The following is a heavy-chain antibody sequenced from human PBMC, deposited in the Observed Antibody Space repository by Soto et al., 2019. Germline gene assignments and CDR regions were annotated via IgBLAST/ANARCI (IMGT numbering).Heavy chain of an antibody. V-gene: IGHV3-23*01. CDR1: GFTFSSYA. CDR2: ISGSGGST. CDR3: AKDSSGWYWFDP. D-gene: IGHD6-13*01. Sequence: PGGSLRLCCAASGFTFSSYAMSWVRQAPGKGLEWVSAISGSGGSTYYADSVKGRFTISRDNSKNTLYLQMNSLRAEDTAVYYCAKDSSGWYWFDPWGQGTLVTVSS. J-gene: IGHJ5*02.